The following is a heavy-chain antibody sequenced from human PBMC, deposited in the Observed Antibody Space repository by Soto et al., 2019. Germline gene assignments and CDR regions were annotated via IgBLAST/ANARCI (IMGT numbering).Heavy chain of an antibody. V-gene: IGHV4-31*03. Sequence: QLQLQESGPGLVKPSQTLTLTCTVSGGSISSGSFYWGWIRQHPGKGLEWIGHISDSGSSYYNPSLDSRVTISVDTAKNQVHMKLRAVAAADPDVYFCARTTFNDIGTDYYSLFDHWGLGTLVTVSS. CDR2: ISDSGSS. D-gene: IGHD3-9*01. J-gene: IGHJ4*02. CDR1: GGSISSGSFY. CDR3: ARTTFNDIGTDYYSLFDH.